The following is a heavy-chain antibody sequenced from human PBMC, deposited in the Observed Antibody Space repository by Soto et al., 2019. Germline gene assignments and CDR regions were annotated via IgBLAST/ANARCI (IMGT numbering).Heavy chain of an antibody. CDR1: GDSISSGGHS. Sequence: QVQLQESGSGLVKPSETLSLTCAVSGDSISSGGHSWSWIRQPPGKGLEWIGHIYHTGTTYKNPSFKSRVSISLDMSQNQFSLKWTFVTAADTAVYVCARGSRRDGYDIWGQGTWVTVSS. CDR3: ARGSRRDGYDI. J-gene: IGHJ3*02. D-gene: IGHD3-10*01. CDR2: IYHTGTT. V-gene: IGHV4-30-2*01.